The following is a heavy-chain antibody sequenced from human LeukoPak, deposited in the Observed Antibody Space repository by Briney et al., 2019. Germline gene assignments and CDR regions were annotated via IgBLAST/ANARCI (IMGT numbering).Heavy chain of an antibody. CDR3: ARGDSSSWYPNPHFDY. J-gene: IGHJ4*02. V-gene: IGHV4-59*01. D-gene: IGHD6-13*01. CDR1: GGSISSYY. CDR2: IYYSGST. Sequence: PSETLSLTCTVSGGSISSYYWSWIRQPPGKGLEWIGYIYYSGSTNYNPSLKSRVTISVDTSKNQFSLKLSSVTAADTAVYYCARGDSSSWYPNPHFDYWGQGTLVTVSS.